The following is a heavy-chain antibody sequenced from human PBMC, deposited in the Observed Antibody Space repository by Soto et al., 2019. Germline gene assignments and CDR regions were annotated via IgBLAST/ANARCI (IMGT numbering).Heavy chain of an antibody. Sequence: EVQLVESGGGLVQPGGSLRLSCAASGFTLSSYNMNCVRQAPGKGLEWVSYISGSSDTIYYADSVKGRFTLSRDNAKNSLYLQMDSLRDEDTAVYYCARDHGGSTWFVGIYYSFGVDVWGQGTKVTVSS. CDR2: ISGSSDTI. CDR3: ARDHGGSTWFVGIYYSFGVDV. CDR1: GFTLSSYN. D-gene: IGHD6-13*01. V-gene: IGHV3-48*02. J-gene: IGHJ6*02.